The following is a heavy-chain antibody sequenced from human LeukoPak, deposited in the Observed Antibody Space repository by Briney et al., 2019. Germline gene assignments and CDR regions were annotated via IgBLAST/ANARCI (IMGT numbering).Heavy chain of an antibody. CDR3: ARDLFQVVPAAMGLGAFDI. V-gene: IGHV1-18*04. J-gene: IGHJ3*02. D-gene: IGHD2-2*01. CDR2: ISAYNGNT. Sequence: GASVKVSCKASGYTFTSYGISWVRQAPGQGLEWMGGISAYNGNTNYAQKLQGRVTMTTDTSTSTAYMELRSLRSDDTAVYYCARDLFQVVPAAMGLGAFDIWGQGTMVTVSS. CDR1: GYTFTSYG.